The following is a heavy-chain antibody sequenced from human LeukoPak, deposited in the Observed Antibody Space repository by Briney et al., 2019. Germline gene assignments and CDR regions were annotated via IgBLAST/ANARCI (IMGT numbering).Heavy chain of an antibody. CDR1: GFTFSSYW. CDR3: ARAGFDNSGYYFFAY. D-gene: IGHD3-22*01. CDR2: INSDGSST. J-gene: IGHJ4*02. Sequence: GGSLRLSCAASGFTFSSYWMHWVRQAPGKGLEWDSRINSDGSSTTYADTVKGRFTISRDSAENTLFLQMNSLRAEDTAEYYCARAGFDNSGYYFFAYWGQGTLVTVSS. V-gene: IGHV3-74*01.